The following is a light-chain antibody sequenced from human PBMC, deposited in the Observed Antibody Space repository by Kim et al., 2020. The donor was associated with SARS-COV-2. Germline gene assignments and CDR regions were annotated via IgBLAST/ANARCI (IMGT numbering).Light chain of an antibody. V-gene: IGKV3-20*01. CDR1: QSVRSNQ. J-gene: IGKJ5*01. Sequence: SPGERATLSCRASQSVRSNQLAWYRQKRGQATRLLIDGASSRATGIPDRCSGGGSRTDTTLTISRLEPEDVAVFYYQQYADSPITFGQGTRLEIK. CDR2: GAS. CDR3: QQYADSPIT.